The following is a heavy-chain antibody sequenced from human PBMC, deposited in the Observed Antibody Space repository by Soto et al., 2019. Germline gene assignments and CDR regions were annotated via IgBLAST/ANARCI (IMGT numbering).Heavy chain of an antibody. CDR2: INHSGST. CDR1: GGSFSGYY. V-gene: IGHV4-34*01. D-gene: IGHD3-9*01. J-gene: IGHJ5*02. CDR3: ARRLNTYYEIVTGYYKRWFDP. Sequence: SETLSLTCAVYGGSFSGYYWGWIRQPPGKGLEWIGEINHSGSTNYNPSLKSRVTISVDTSKNQFSLKLSSVTAADTAVYYCARRLNTYYEIVTGYYKRWFDPWGQGTLVTVSS.